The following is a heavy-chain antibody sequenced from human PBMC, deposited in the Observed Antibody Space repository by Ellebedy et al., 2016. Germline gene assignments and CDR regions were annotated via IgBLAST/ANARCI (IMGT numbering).Heavy chain of an antibody. CDR3: ARGLRIAVAGTLSPEYFQH. D-gene: IGHD6-19*01. J-gene: IGHJ1*01. CDR1: GGSFIGYY. CDR2: ITHTGST. V-gene: IGHV4-34*01. Sequence: SETLSLTXGVYGGSFIGYYWSWVRQPPGKGLEWIGEITHTGSTNYNPSLKSRVTISVDTSKNQFSLNLRSVTAADTAVYYCARGLRIAVAGTLSPEYFQHWGHGTLVTVSS.